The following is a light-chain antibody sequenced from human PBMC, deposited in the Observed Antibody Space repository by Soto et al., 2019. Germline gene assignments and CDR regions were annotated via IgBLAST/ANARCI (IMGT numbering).Light chain of an antibody. CDR1: QSISNW. CDR2: DAS. CDR3: QQYNNSPLT. Sequence: DIQMTQSPSTLSASVGDRVTITCRANQSISNWLAWYQQRPGKAPNVLIYDASSLQSGVPSRFSGSGYGREFTLSISNLQPDDLATYYCQQYNNSPLTFGGGTKVEIK. J-gene: IGKJ4*01. V-gene: IGKV1-5*01.